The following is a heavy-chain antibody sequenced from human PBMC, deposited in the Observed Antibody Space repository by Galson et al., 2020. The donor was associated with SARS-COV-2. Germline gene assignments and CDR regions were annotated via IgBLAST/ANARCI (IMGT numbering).Heavy chain of an antibody. CDR1: GYNFNELS. Sequence: GESLKISCKVSGYNFNELSIHWVRQAPGKGLEWMGGFDPEAGTNIYAQNFQGRVTMTDDLSTDTAYMELTSLRSDDTAVYYCATDSRGDVVPAALDYWGQGTLVTVSS. CDR3: ATDSRGDVVPAALDY. J-gene: IGHJ4*02. CDR2: FDPEAGTN. V-gene: IGHV1-24*01. D-gene: IGHD2-2*01.